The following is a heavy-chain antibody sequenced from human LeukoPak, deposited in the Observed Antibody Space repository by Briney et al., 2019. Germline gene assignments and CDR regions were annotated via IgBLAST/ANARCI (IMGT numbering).Heavy chain of an antibody. CDR1: GGSISSGGYS. D-gene: IGHD3-10*01. Sequence: SETLSLTCAVSGGSISSGGYSWSWIRQPPGKGLEWIGYIYHSGSTYYNPSLKSRVTISVDRSKNQFSLKPSSVTAADTAVYYCARGDYYGSGTTFDYWGQGTLVTVSS. J-gene: IGHJ4*02. V-gene: IGHV4-30-2*01. CDR3: ARGDYYGSGTTFDY. CDR2: IYHSGST.